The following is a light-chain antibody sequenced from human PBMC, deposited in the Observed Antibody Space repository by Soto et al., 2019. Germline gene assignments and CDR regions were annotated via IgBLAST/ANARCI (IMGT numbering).Light chain of an antibody. J-gene: IGLJ1*01. CDR1: SSNTGAGYD. V-gene: IGLV1-40*01. CDR3: AAWDASLSACV. Sequence: QSVLTQPPSVSGAPGQRVTISCTGSSSNTGAGYDVHWYQQLPGTAPKLLIYYNNQRPSGVPDRFSGSRSGTSASLAIVGLRSEDEAVYYCAAWDASLSACVFGNGTKLTVL. CDR2: YNN.